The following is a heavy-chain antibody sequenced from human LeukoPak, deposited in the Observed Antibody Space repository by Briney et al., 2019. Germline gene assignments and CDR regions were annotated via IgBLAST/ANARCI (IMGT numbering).Heavy chain of an antibody. V-gene: IGHV3-21*01. Sequence: GGSLRLSCAASGFTFSSYSMNWVRQAPGKGLEWVSSISSSSSYIYYADSVKGRFTISRDNAKNSLYLQMNSLRAEDTAVYYCAGEEVEMATMIYWGQGTLVTVSS. CDR1: GFTFSSYS. CDR3: AGEEVEMATMIY. J-gene: IGHJ4*02. D-gene: IGHD5-24*01. CDR2: ISSSSSYI.